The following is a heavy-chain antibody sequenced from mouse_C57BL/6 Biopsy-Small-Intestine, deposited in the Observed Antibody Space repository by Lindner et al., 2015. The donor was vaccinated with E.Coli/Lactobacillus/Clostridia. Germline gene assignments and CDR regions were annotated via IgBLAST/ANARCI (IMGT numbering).Heavy chain of an antibody. J-gene: IGHJ3*01. V-gene: IGHV1-7*01. CDR1: GYTFDSHG. Sequence: SVKVSCKASGYTFDSHGITWVRQAPGQGLEWMGWISAYNGNTKYAQKFQGRVTMTRDTATTTVYMEARSLRSDDTAVYYCARDRGGSYPPRPEDAFDIWGQGTMVTVSP. CDR2: ISAYNGNT. CDR3: ARDRGGSYPPRPEDAFDI. D-gene: IGHD2-12*01.